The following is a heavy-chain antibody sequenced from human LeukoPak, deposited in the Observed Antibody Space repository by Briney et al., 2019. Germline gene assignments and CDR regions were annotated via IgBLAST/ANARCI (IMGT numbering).Heavy chain of an antibody. V-gene: IGHV3-33*01. Sequence: PGGSLRLSCAASGLTFSSYGMHWVRQAPGKGLEWVAVIWYDGSNKYYADSVKGRFTISRDNSKNTLYLQTNSLRAEDTAVYYCARALRYYDSSGFHYYYFGMDVWGQGTSVTVSS. CDR2: IWYDGSNK. J-gene: IGHJ6*02. CDR1: GLTFSSYG. D-gene: IGHD3-22*01. CDR3: ARALRYYDSSGFHYYYFGMDV.